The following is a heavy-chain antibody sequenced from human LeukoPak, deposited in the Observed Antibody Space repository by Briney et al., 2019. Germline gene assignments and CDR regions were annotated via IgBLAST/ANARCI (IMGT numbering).Heavy chain of an antibody. CDR1: GGSISSSDFN. CDR3: VRLDKGIKAAHFDY. CDR2: ISYSGST. Sequence: SETLSLTCTVSGGSISSSDFNWGWIRQPPGKGLEWIGVISYSGSTYYNPSLKSRVTISVDTSKSHFSLKLSSVTAADTAIYYCVRLDKGIKAAHFDYWGQGTLVTVSS. V-gene: IGHV4-39*01. D-gene: IGHD6-25*01. J-gene: IGHJ4*02.